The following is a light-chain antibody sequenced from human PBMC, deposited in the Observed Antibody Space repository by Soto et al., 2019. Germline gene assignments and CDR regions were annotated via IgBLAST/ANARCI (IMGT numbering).Light chain of an antibody. Sequence: QSVLTQPHSVSGSPGQPVTISCTETSSDVGGYNYVSWYQQHPGKAPKVMIYDVSKRPSGVPDRFSGSKSGNTASLTIPGLQAEDEADYYCCSYAGTYTPVFGTGPKVTVL. CDR2: DVS. CDR1: SSDVGGYNY. CDR3: CSYAGTYTPV. V-gene: IGLV2-11*01. J-gene: IGLJ1*01.